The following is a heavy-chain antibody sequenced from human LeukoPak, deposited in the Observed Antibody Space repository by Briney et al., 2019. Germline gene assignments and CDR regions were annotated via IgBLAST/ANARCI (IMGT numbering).Heavy chain of an antibody. CDR2: INHHGHT. D-gene: IGHD3-10*01. CDR1: GFTFNHYA. Sequence: GVSLRLSCAASGFTFNHYAMSWVRQAPGKGLEWVSGINHHGHTFYADSVKGRFTISRDNSKNTVFLQMNSLRADDTAVYYCAKKRGSGSLYFDYWGQGTLVTVSS. CDR3: AKKRGSGSLYFDY. V-gene: IGHV3-23*01. J-gene: IGHJ4*02.